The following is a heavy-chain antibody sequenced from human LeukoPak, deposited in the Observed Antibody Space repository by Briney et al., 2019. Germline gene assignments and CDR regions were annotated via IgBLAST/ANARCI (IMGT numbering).Heavy chain of an antibody. D-gene: IGHD6-25*01. CDR1: GGSISGSSYY. V-gene: IGHV4-39*02. Sequence: PSETLSLTCTVSGGSISGSSYYWGWIRQPPGKGLEWIGSIYSIGSTYYNPSLESRVTISVDTSKNHFSLKLNSVTAADTAVYYCARPPGDSSGPQAFDIWGQGTMVTVSS. J-gene: IGHJ3*02. CDR2: IYSIGST. CDR3: ARPPGDSSGPQAFDI.